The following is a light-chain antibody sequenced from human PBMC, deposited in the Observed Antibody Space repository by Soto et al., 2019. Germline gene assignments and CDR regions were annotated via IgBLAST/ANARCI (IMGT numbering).Light chain of an antibody. J-gene: IGKJ5*01. V-gene: IGKV1-13*02. CDR2: DAS. CDR3: QQFNRYPIT. CDR1: QGISSA. Sequence: AIQLTQSPSSLSASVGDRVTITCRASQGISSALAWYQQKPGTAPKLLIYDASRLESGVPSRFSESGYGTEFTLTIRSLKPKDFATYYCQQFNRYPITYGQGTRLE.